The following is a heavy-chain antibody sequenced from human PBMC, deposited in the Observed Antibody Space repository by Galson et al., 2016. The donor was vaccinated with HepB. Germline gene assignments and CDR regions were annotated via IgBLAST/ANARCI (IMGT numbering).Heavy chain of an antibody. V-gene: IGHV6-1*01. CDR1: GDSVSSYSAS. D-gene: IGHD3-22*01. J-gene: IGHJ3*01. CDR3: AKVVVDHYESGGYPRAFDV. CDR2: TYHRSQWYS. Sequence: CAISGDSVSSYSASWNWIRQSPSRGLEWLGRTYHRSQWYSDYAVSVRSRITIIPDISKSQFSLQLKSVTPEDTAVYFCAKVVVDHYESGGYPRAFDVWGQGTVITVSS.